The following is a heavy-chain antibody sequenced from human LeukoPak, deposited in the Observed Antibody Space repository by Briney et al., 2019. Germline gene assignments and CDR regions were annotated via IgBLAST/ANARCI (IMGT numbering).Heavy chain of an antibody. CDR2: ISGSGGST. Sequence: GGSLRLSCAASGFTFSSYAMSWVRQAPGKGLEWVSAISGSGGSTYYADSVKGRFAISRDNSKNTLYLQMNSLRAEDTAVYYCAKERRITISVGARGAFDIWGQGTMVTVSS. CDR1: GFTFSSYA. D-gene: IGHD3-3*01. V-gene: IGHV3-23*01. J-gene: IGHJ3*02. CDR3: AKERRITISVGARGAFDI.